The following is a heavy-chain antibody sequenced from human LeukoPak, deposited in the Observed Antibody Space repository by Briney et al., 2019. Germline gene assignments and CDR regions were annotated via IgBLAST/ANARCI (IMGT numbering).Heavy chain of an antibody. V-gene: IGHV3-49*04. D-gene: IGHD3-22*01. CDR3: TRDQAGAVYYYYDSSGYYPGY. Sequence: QAGGSLRLSCTASGFTFGDYGMSWVRQAPGKGLEWVGFIRSKAYGGTPEYAASVKGRFTISRDDSKSIAYLQMNSLKTEDTAVYYCTRDQAGAVYYYYDSSGYYPGYWGQGTLVTVSS. CDR1: GFTFGDYG. J-gene: IGHJ4*02. CDR2: IRSKAYGGTP.